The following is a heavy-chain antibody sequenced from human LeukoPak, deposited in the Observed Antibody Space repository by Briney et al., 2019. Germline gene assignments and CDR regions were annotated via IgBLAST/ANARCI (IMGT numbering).Heavy chain of an antibody. V-gene: IGHV4-39*01. CDR1: GGSISSSSYY. D-gene: IGHD2-15*01. CDR3: ARQSLSGGPGDY. CDR2: IYYSGST. J-gene: IGHJ4*02. Sequence: SETLSLTCTVSGGSISSSSYYWGWIRQPPGKGLEWIGSIYYSGSTYYNPSLKSRVTISVDTSKNQFSLKLSSVTAADTAVYYCARQSLSGGPGDYWGQGTLVTVSS.